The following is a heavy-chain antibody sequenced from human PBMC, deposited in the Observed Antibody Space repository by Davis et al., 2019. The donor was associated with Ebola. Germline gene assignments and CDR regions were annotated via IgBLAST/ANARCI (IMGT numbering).Heavy chain of an antibody. CDR2: ICGKAYGGTT. CDR1: GFNFGDYA. J-gene: IGHJ4*02. D-gene: IGHD1-26*01. Sequence: PGGSLRLSCTLSGFNFGDYAMTWVRQAPGKGLEWVGFICGKAYGGTTEYAASVKGRFTISRDDSKSIAYLQMNSLKTEDTAVYYCTTGSYYRTLDYWGQGTLVTVSS. V-gene: IGHV3-49*04. CDR3: TTGSYYRTLDY.